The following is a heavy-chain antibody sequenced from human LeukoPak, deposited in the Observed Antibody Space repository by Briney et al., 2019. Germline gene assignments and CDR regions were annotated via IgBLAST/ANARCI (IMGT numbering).Heavy chain of an antibody. D-gene: IGHD2-21*01. CDR2: INPNSGGT. J-gene: IGHJ4*02. Sequence: ASVKVSCKASGYMFTKYGISWVRQAPGQGLEWMGWINPNSGGTNYAQKFQGRVTMTRDTSISTVYVELSRVRSDDTAVYYCTRLLIYWGQGTLVTVSS. CDR1: GYMFTKYG. V-gene: IGHV1-2*02. CDR3: TRLLIY.